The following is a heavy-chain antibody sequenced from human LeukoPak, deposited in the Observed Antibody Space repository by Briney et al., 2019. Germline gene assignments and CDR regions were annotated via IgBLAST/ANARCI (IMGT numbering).Heavy chain of an antibody. CDR1: GFSVSSDG. CDR3: AREMGSVYFDD. V-gene: IGHV3-33*01. CDR2: VSYDGSNK. Sequence: PARTLTLSCPASGFSVSSDGIHWGCQPLGKGLKRVALVSYDGSNKDYAGSVKGRFTISRDNSKNTVYLQINSLRAEDTAVYYCAREMGSVYFDDWGQGTLVTDSS. D-gene: IGHD3-10*01. J-gene: IGHJ4*02.